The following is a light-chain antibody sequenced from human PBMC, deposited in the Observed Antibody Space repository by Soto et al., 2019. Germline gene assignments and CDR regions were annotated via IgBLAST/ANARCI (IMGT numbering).Light chain of an antibody. CDR2: DAT. V-gene: IGKV3-11*01. CDR1: QSVGVY. Sequence: VLTQSPATLSLSPGERATLFCKASQSVGVYMGWFQQQPGQAPRVLIYDATNRAGGVPARFSGSGSGTAFTLTIGSLEAADAAVSCCPQRDIWPPLTFGGGTKLEI. CDR3: PQRDIWPPLT. J-gene: IGKJ4*01.